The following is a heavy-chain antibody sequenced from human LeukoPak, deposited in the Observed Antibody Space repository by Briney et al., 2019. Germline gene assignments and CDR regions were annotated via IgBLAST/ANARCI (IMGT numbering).Heavy chain of an antibody. D-gene: IGHD4-17*01. J-gene: IGHJ3*02. CDR2: IIPIFGTA. Sequence: ASVKVSCKASGGTFSSYAISWVRQAPGQGLEWMGEIIPIFGTANYAQKFQGRVTITADKSTSTAYMELSSLRSEDTAVYYCARDPGGDYFNDAFDIWGQGTMVTVSS. CDR1: GGTFSSYA. V-gene: IGHV1-69*06. CDR3: ARDPGGDYFNDAFDI.